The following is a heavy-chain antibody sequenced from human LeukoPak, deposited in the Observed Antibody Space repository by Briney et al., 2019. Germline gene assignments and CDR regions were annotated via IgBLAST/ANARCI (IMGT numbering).Heavy chain of an antibody. CDR3: ARGTYSLYYYYYYMDV. CDR1: GGSISSYY. D-gene: IGHD2-21*01. J-gene: IGHJ6*03. Sequence: PSETLSLTCTVSGGSISSYYWSWIRQPPGKGLEWIAYIFYTGSTNYNPSLKSRVTISVDTSKNQFSLELSSVTAADTAVYYCARGTYSLYYYYYYMDVWGKGTTVTVSS. CDR2: IFYTGST. V-gene: IGHV4-59*01.